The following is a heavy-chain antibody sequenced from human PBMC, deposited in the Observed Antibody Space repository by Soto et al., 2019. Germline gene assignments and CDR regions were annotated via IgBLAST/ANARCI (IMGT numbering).Heavy chain of an antibody. J-gene: IGHJ4*02. Sequence: QVQLQQWGAGLLKPSETLSLTCAVYGGSFSGYYWSWIRQPPGKGLEWIGEINHSGSTNYNPSLKSRVTISVDTSKNQFSLKLSSVTAADTAVYYCARKEVGFPPPIVATRGYFDYWGQGTLVTVSS. CDR2: INHSGST. D-gene: IGHD5-12*01. CDR1: GGSFSGYY. V-gene: IGHV4-34*01. CDR3: ARKEVGFPPPIVATRGYFDY.